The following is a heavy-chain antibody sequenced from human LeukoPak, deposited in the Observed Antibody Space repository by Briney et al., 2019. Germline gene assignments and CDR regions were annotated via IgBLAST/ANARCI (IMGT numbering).Heavy chain of an antibody. D-gene: IGHD6-13*01. CDR2: MNPNSGNT. CDR3: ARGASSSWYAGYYYGMDV. V-gene: IGHV1-8*01. J-gene: IGHJ6*02. Sequence: ASVKVSCKVSGYTLTELSMHWVRQATGQGLEWMGWMNPNSGNTGYAQKFQGRVTMTRNTSISIAYMELSSLRSEDTAVYYCARGASSSWYAGYYYGMDVWGQGTTVTVSS. CDR1: GYTLTELS.